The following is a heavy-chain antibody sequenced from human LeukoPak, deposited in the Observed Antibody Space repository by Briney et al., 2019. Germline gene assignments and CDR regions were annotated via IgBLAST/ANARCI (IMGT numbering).Heavy chain of an antibody. Sequence: GGSLRLSCAASGFTFSSYAMSWVRQAPGKGMEWVSSISGGGAVTYYADSVKGRFTISRDNSKNTVYLQMNSLRAEDTAVYYCAKEPRVATIEIFDYWGQGTLVTVSS. CDR1: GFTFSSYA. D-gene: IGHD5-12*01. CDR2: ISGGGAVT. V-gene: IGHV3-23*01. CDR3: AKEPRVATIEIFDY. J-gene: IGHJ4*02.